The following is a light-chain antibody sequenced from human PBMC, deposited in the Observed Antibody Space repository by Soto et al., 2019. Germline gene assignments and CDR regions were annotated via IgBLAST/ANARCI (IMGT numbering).Light chain of an antibody. V-gene: IGLV2-14*01. J-gene: IGLJ1*01. CDR1: SSDVGGYNY. Sequence: QSALTQPASVSGPPGQSITISCTGTSSDVGGYNYVSWYQQHPGKAPKLMIYDVSNRPSGVSNRFSGSKSANTASLTISGLQAEDEADYYCSSYTSSSTRVFGTGTKLTVL. CDR3: SSYTSSSTRV. CDR2: DVS.